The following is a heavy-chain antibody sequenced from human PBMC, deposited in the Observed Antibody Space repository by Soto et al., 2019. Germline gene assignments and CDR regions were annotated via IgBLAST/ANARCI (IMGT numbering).Heavy chain of an antibody. D-gene: IGHD6-6*01. V-gene: IGHV4-59*08. CDR2: IYYSGST. CDR1: GGSISSYY. Sequence: SETLSLTCTVSGGSISSYYWSWIRQPPGKGLEWIGYIYYSGSTNYNPSLKSRVTISVDTSKNQFSLKLSSVTAADTAVYYCAAYSSIAASIDYWGLGTLVTVSS. J-gene: IGHJ4*02. CDR3: AAYSSIAASIDY.